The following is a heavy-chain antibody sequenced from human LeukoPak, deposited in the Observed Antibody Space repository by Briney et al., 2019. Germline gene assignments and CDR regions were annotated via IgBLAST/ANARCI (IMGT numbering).Heavy chain of an antibody. CDR3: AKANDGYNAIFDY. D-gene: IGHD5-24*01. J-gene: IGHJ4*02. Sequence: PGRSLRLSCAASGLTFSSYAMSWVRQAPGKGLEWVSAISGSGGSTYYADSVKGRFTISRDNSKNTLYLQMNSLRAEDTAVYYCAKANDGYNAIFDYWGQGTLVTVSS. CDR2: ISGSGGST. V-gene: IGHV3-23*01. CDR1: GLTFSSYA.